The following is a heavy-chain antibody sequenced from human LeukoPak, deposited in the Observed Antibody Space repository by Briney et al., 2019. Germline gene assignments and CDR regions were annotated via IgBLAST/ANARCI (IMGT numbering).Heavy chain of an antibody. Sequence: SETLSLPCAVYVVSFSGYYWSWIRQSPGEGLEWIGEINYSGVTNCNPSLESRVMLSVDKSTNQFSMRLSSVTAPDTAVYYCARRLVDSSASKVSDHWGQGTLVTVSS. CDR1: VVSFSGYY. D-gene: IGHD2-2*01. J-gene: IGHJ4*02. CDR3: ARRLVDSSASKVSDH. V-gene: IGHV4-34*01. CDR2: INYSGVT.